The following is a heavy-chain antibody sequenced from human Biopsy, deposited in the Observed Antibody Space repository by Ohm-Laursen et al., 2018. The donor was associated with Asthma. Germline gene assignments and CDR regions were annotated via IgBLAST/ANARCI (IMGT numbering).Heavy chain of an antibody. CDR3: ARTFHFWSPYHAEHYQL. Sequence: SLRLSCSASGFTFGDYLMSWVRQAPGKGLEWVANIKHDGTEKNHVDSLKGRFTISRDNAKNSLYLQMNSLRAEDTAVYYCARTFHFWSPYHAEHYQLWGQGTLVTVPS. J-gene: IGHJ1*01. V-gene: IGHV3-7*01. CDR2: IKHDGTEK. D-gene: IGHD3-3*02. CDR1: GFTFGDYL.